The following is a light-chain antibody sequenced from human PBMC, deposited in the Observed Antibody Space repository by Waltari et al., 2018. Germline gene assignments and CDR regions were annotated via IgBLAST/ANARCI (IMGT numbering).Light chain of an antibody. CDR3: QQYYTTPFT. J-gene: IGKJ3*01. CDR2: WAS. Sequence: DIVMTQSPDSLAVSLGERATINCKSSQSVLYSSNNLNYLAWYQQKPGQPPKLLIYWASTRESGVPDRFSGSGSGTDFTLTISSLQAEDVAVYYCQQYYTTPFTFGPGNKVDIK. CDR1: QSVLYSSNNLNY. V-gene: IGKV4-1*01.